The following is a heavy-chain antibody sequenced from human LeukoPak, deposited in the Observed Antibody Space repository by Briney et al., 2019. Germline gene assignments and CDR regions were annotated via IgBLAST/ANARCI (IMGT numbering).Heavy chain of an antibody. V-gene: IGHV3-30*02. Sequence: GGSLRLSCAASGFTFSSYGMHWVRQAPGKGLEWVAFIRYDGSNKYYADSVKGRFTVSRDNSKNTLYLQMNSLRAEDTAVYYCAKVGVVPAARGFDYWGPGTLATVSP. CDR2: IRYDGSNK. CDR1: GFTFSSYG. D-gene: IGHD2-2*01. CDR3: AKVGVVPAARGFDY. J-gene: IGHJ4*02.